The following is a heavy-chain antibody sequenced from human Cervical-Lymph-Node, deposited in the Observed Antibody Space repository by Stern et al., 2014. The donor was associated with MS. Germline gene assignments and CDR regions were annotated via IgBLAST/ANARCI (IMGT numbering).Heavy chain of an antibody. CDR1: GFPLSIYS. Sequence: EVQLVESGGGLVQPGGSLRLSCAASGFPLSIYSMNWVHQAPGKGLEWVSYISTISTIYYADSVKGRFTISRDNAKNSLYLQMNSLRAEDTAVYFCARDDWVERLDSWGQGTLVTVSS. V-gene: IGHV3-48*01. J-gene: IGHJ5*01. D-gene: IGHD1-1*01. CDR3: ARDDWVERLDS. CDR2: ISTISTI.